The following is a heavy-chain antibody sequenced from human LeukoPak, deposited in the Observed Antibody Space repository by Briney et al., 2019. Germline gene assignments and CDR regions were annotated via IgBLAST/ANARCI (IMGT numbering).Heavy chain of an antibody. D-gene: IGHD1-14*01. J-gene: IGHJ4*02. CDR2: IYYSGST. V-gene: IGHV4-39*07. Sequence: SETLSLTCTVSGGSISSSSYYWGWIRQPPGKGLEWIGSIYYSGSTYYNPSLKSRVTISVDTSKNQFSLKLSSVTAADTAVYYCARDGAHHGFDYWGQGTLVTVSS. CDR1: GGSISSSSYY. CDR3: ARDGAHHGFDY.